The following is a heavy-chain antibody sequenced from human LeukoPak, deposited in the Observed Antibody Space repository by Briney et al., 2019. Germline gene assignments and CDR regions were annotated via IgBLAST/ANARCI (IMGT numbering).Heavy chain of an antibody. CDR1: GFTFSDYY. D-gene: IGHD3-10*01. Sequence: GGSLRLSCAASGFTFSDYYMTWIRQAPGKGLEWVSYISSSSSYTNYADSVKGRFTISRDNGKNSLYLQMNNLRAEDTAVYYCARRGLMVRGDDYWGQETLVTVSS. V-gene: IGHV3-11*06. CDR3: ARRGLMVRGDDY. J-gene: IGHJ4*02. CDR2: ISSSSSYT.